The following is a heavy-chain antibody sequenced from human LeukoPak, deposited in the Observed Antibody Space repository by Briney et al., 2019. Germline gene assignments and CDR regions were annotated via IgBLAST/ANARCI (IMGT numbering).Heavy chain of an antibody. V-gene: IGHV3-7*02. J-gene: IGHJ4*02. CDR3: ARAFSSSWYGPGDC. CDR1: GFTFSSYW. Sequence: PGGSLRLSCAASGFTFSSYWMSWVRQAPGKGLEWVANIKQDGSEKYYVDSVKGRFTISRDNAKNSLYLQMNSLRAEDTAVYYCARAFSSSWYGPGDCWGQGTLVTVSS. D-gene: IGHD6-13*01. CDR2: IKQDGSEK.